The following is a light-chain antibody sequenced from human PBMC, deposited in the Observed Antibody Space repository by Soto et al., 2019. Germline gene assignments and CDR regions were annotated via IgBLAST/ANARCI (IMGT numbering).Light chain of an antibody. CDR1: SAHRTYA. CDR3: QTWGTGSVV. J-gene: IGLJ2*01. V-gene: IGLV4-69*01. Sequence: QLVLTQSPSASAPLGASVKLTCTLSSAHRTYAIAWHQQQPEKGPRYLMKVNSDGSHTKGDGIPDRFSGSSSVTERYLTISSFQSEDEAEYYCQTWGTGSVVFGGGTKLTVL. CDR2: VNSDGSH.